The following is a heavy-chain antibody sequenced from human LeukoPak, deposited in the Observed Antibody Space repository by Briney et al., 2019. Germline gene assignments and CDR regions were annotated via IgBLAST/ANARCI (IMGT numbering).Heavy chain of an antibody. V-gene: IGHV3-23*01. CDR3: AKDIAAAGSSYFDY. Sequence: GRSLRLSCAASGFTFTSYAMSWVRQAPGSGLEWVSSIRGSGGSTYYADSVKGRFTISRDNSRNTLYLQMNSLRAEDTAVYYCAKDIAAAGSSYFDYWGQGALVTVSS. CDR1: GFTFTSYA. CDR2: IRGSGGST. J-gene: IGHJ4*02. D-gene: IGHD6-13*01.